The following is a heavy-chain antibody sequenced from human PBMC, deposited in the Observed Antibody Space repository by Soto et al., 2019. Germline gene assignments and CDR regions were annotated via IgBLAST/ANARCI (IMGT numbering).Heavy chain of an antibody. Sequence: PGGSLILSCAASGFTSSDYEMHWVRQAPGKGLEYVSGISNNGAHTDYAKSMKGRFTISRDNSENTLYLQMGSLRAEDMALYYCARRGYGSRWPNVYMDVWGKGTTVTVSS. D-gene: IGHD6-13*01. CDR3: ARRGYGSRWPNVYMDV. CDR1: GFTSSDYE. CDR2: ISNNGAHT. J-gene: IGHJ6*03. V-gene: IGHV3-64*01.